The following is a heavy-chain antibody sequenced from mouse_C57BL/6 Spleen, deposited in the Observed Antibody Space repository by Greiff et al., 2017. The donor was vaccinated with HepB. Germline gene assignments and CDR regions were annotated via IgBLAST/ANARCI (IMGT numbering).Heavy chain of an antibody. V-gene: IGHV1-64*01. D-gene: IGHD2-4*01. Sequence: QVQLQQPGAELVKPGASVKLFCKASGYTFTSYWMPWVKQRPGQGLEWIGMIHPNSGSTNYNEKFKSKATLTVDKSSSTADMQLSSLTSEDSAVYYCARSPYYDYDDYYAMDYWGQGTSVTVSS. J-gene: IGHJ4*01. CDR3: ARSPYYDYDDYYAMDY. CDR2: IHPNSGST. CDR1: GYTFTSYW.